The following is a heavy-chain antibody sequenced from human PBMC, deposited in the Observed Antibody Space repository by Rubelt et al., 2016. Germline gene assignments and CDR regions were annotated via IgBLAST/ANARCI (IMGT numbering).Heavy chain of an antibody. V-gene: IGHV4-31*03. Sequence: QVQLQESGPGLVKPSQTLSLTCTVSGGSISSGGYYWSWIRQHPGKGLEWLGYIYYSGSTYYNPSLKSRVTISVDPSKNQFSRKLSSVTAADTAVYYCARGSVVAATLDWFDPWGQGTLVTVSS. D-gene: IGHD2-15*01. CDR2: IYYSGST. CDR1: GGSISSGGYY. J-gene: IGHJ5*02. CDR3: ARGSVVAATLDWFDP.